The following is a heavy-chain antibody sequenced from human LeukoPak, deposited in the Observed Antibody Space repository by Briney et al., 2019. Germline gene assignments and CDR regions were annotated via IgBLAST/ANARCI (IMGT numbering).Heavy chain of an antibody. J-gene: IGHJ6*03. D-gene: IGHD2/OR15-2a*01. CDR2: INWNGGST. CDR3: ARDRVSFLWDYYYYYYMDV. Sequence: GGSLRLSCAASGFTFDDYGMSWVRQAPGKGLEWVSGINWNGGSTGYADSVKGRFTISRDNAKNSLYLQMNNLRAEDTALYYCARDRVSFLWDYYYYYYMDVWGKGTTVTVSS. V-gene: IGHV3-20*04. CDR1: GFTFDDYG.